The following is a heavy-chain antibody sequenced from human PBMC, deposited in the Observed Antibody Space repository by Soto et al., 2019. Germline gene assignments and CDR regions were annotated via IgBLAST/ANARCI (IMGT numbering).Heavy chain of an antibody. Sequence: QVQLVQSGAEVKKPGSSVKVSCKASGGTFSSYTISWVRQAPGQGLEWMGRIIPILGIANYAQKFQGRVTITXXKXTXXAYMELSSLRSEDTAVYYCARDGGTTWYYYYGMDVWGQGTTVTVSS. CDR1: GGTFSSYT. V-gene: IGHV1-69*08. CDR2: IIPILGIA. CDR3: ARDGGTTWYYYYGMDV. D-gene: IGHD1-1*01. J-gene: IGHJ6*02.